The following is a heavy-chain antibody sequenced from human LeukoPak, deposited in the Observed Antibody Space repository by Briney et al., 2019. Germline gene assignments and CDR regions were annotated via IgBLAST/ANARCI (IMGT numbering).Heavy chain of an antibody. J-gene: IGHJ4*02. D-gene: IGHD3-10*01. Sequence: GGSLRLSCAASGFTFSSYAMSWVRQAPGKGLEWVSAISGSGGSTYYADSVKGRFTISRDNSKNTLYLQMNSLRAEDAAVYYCAKDYGSGSFFFDYWGQGTLVTVSS. V-gene: IGHV3-23*01. CDR2: ISGSGGST. CDR3: AKDYGSGSFFFDY. CDR1: GFTFSSYA.